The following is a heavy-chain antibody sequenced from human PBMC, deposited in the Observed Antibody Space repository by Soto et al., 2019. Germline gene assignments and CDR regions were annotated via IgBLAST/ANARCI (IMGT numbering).Heavy chain of an antibody. D-gene: IGHD3-22*01. J-gene: IGHJ3*02. CDR2: IIPIFGTA. Sequence: GASVKVSCKASGGTFSSYAISWVRQAPGQGLEWMGGIIPIFGTANYAQKFQGRVTITADESTSTAYMELSSLRSEDTAVYYCASPHYYYDSSVYDFDIWGQGPMVTVSS. CDR3: ASPHYYYDSSVYDFDI. CDR1: GGTFSSYA. V-gene: IGHV1-69*13.